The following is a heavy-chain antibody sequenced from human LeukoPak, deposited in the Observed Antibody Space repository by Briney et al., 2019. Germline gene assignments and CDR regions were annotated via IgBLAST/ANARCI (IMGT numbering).Heavy chain of an antibody. CDR3: ARDRSYSFDY. CDR1: ESTFGVYW. D-gene: IGHD2-15*01. V-gene: IGHV3-74*01. J-gene: IGHJ4*02. Sequence: PGGPLRFSVAPPESTFGVYWMHWVGKAPGKGLGWVSRLNSGGMSYADSVKGRFTISRDNAKNTLYLQMNSLRAEDTAVYYCARDRSYSFDYWGQGTLVTVSS. CDR2: LNSGGMS.